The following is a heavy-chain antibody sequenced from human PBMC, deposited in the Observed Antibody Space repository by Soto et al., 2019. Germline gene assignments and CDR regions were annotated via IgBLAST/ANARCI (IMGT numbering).Heavy chain of an antibody. V-gene: IGHV3-30*18. Sequence: GGSLRLSCAASGFTFSSYGVHWVRQAPGKGLEWVAVISDDGSDKYYAGSVKGRFTISRDNSNNTLYLQMNSLRPEDTAVYFCAKSPSVQYTNNWYLTPFDPWGQGTLVTVSS. CDR1: GFTFSSYG. J-gene: IGHJ5*02. CDR3: AKSPSVQYTNNWYLTPFDP. CDR2: ISDDGSDK. D-gene: IGHD1-1*01.